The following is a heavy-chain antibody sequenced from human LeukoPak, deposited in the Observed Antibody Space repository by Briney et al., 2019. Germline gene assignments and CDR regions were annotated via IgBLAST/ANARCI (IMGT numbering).Heavy chain of an antibody. CDR3: ARDRPYFDY. D-gene: IGHD6-6*01. J-gene: IGHJ4*02. CDR2: ISYDGSNK. V-gene: IGHV3-30*03. CDR1: GFTFSTHG. Sequence: GGSLRLSCATSGFTFSTHGMHWVRQAPGKGLEWVAVISYDGSNKYYADSVKGRFTISRDNSKNTLYLQMNSLRAEDTAVYYCARDRPYFDYWGQGTLVTVSS.